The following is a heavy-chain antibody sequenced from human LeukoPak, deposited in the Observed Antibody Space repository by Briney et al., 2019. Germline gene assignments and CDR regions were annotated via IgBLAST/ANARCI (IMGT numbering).Heavy chain of an antibody. Sequence: GGSLRLSCAASGFTFSSYAMNWVRQAPGKGMEWVAVISYDGSNKYYADSVKGRFTISRDNSKNTLYLQMNRLRAEDTAVYYCARASSGLDYWGQGTLVTVSS. J-gene: IGHJ4*02. V-gene: IGHV3-30-3*01. CDR2: ISYDGSNK. CDR3: ARASSGLDY. D-gene: IGHD3-22*01. CDR1: GFTFSSYA.